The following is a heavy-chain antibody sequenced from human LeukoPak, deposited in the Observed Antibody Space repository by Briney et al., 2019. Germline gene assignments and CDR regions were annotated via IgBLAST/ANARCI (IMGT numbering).Heavy chain of an antibody. J-gene: IGHJ4*02. D-gene: IGHD3-22*01. CDR3: ATDRERDPSVYYLV. CDR2: ISDNGGET. V-gene: IGHV3-23*01. CDR1: GFTFTDYA. Sequence: GGSLRLSCAASGFTFTDYAMSWVRQAPEKGLEWMSTISDNGGETYYADSVKGRFAISRDNSKNTLFLQMNSLRAEDSAVYYCATDRERDPSVYYLVGGQGTLITVSS.